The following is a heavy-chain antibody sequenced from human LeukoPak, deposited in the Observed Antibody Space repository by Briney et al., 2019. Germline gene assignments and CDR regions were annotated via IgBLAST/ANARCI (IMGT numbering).Heavy chain of an antibody. CDR1: GFTVSGNY. D-gene: IGHD3-10*01. J-gene: IGHJ4*02. V-gene: IGHV3-21*01. CDR2: ISSSSSYI. Sequence: GGSLRLSCAASGFTVSGNYMSWVRQAPGKGLEWVSSISSSSSYIYYADSVKGRFTISRDNAKNSLYLQMNSLRAEDTAVYYCARKGVRGVISPIDYWGQGTLVTVSS. CDR3: ARKGVRGVISPIDY.